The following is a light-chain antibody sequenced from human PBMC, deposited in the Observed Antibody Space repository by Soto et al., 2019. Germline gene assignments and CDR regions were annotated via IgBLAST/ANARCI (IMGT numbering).Light chain of an antibody. CDR2: EVS. CDR1: SIDVGSYNL. J-gene: IGLJ1*01. CDR3: CSYAGSSTF. V-gene: IGLV2-23*02. Sequence: QSALTQPASVSGSPGQSITISCTGTSIDVGSYNLVSWYQQHPGKAPKLMIYEVSKRPSGVSNRFSGSKSGNTASLTISGLQAGDEADYYCCSYAGSSTFFGTGTKVTVL.